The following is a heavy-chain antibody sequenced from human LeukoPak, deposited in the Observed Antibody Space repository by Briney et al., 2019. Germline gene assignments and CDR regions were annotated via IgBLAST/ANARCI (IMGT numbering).Heavy chain of an antibody. Sequence: GGSLRLSCAASGFTFSSYAISWVRQAPGKGLEWVSAIIGSGGSTYYADSVKGRFTISRDNSKNTLYLQMNSLRAEDTAVYYCAKNPRYFDWLLLPADFDYWGQGTLVTVSS. J-gene: IGHJ4*02. CDR1: GFTFSSYA. D-gene: IGHD3-9*01. CDR2: IIGSGGST. CDR3: AKNPRYFDWLLLPADFDY. V-gene: IGHV3-23*01.